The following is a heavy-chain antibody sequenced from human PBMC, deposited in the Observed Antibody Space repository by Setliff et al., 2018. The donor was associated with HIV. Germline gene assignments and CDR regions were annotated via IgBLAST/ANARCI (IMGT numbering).Heavy chain of an antibody. CDR2: IDSTGSP. CDR3: AGCITGTTHWLDP. D-gene: IGHD1-20*01. J-gene: IGHJ5*02. V-gene: IGHV4-34*01. Sequence: SETLSLTCAVYGGSFISYYWTWIRQPPGKGLEWIGNIDSTGSPYYNPALKSRVIISVDTSKKRFSLKLGSLTAADTAVYYCAGCITGTTHWLDPWGQGTLVTVSS. CDR1: GGSFISYY.